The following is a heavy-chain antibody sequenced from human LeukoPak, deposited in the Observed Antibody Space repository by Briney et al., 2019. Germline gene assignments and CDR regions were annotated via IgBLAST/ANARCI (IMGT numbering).Heavy chain of an antibody. CDR1: GFTFSGYA. D-gene: IGHD3-10*01. CDR3: ARVGYYASGPFSYFDY. J-gene: IGHJ4*02. Sequence: GRSLRLSCAASGFTFSGYAMHWVRQAPGKGLEWVAVISYDGSNEYYADSVKGRFTISRDNSKNTLYLQMNSLSVGDTAVYYCARVGYYASGPFSYFDYWGQGTLVTVSS. V-gene: IGHV3-30-3*01. CDR2: ISYDGSNE.